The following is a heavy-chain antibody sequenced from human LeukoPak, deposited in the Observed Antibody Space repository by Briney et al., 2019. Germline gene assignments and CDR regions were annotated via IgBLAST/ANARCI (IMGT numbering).Heavy chain of an antibody. J-gene: IGHJ6*02. CDR3: ARDGWSRYYGSGSYSRGMDV. CDR2: ISAYNGNT. D-gene: IGHD3-10*01. V-gene: IGHV1-18*01. Sequence: ASVKVSCKASGYTFTSYGISWVRQPPGQELEWMGWISAYNGNTNYAQKLQGRVTMTTDTSPSTAYMELRSLRSDDTAVYYCARDGWSRYYGSGSYSRGMDVWGQGTTVTVSS. CDR1: GYTFTSYG.